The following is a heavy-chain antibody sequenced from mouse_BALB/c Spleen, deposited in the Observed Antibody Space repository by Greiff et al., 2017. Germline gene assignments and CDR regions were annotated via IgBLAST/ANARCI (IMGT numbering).Heavy chain of an antibody. Sequence: VQLQQSGAELAKPGASVKMSCKASGYTFTSYWMHWVKQRPGQGLEWIGYINPSTGYTEYNQKFKDKATLTADKSSSTAYMQLSSLTSEDSAVYYCARLYRYAHMDYWGQGTSVTVSS. V-gene: IGHV1-7*01. D-gene: IGHD2-14*01. J-gene: IGHJ4*01. CDR2: INPSTGYT. CDR3: ARLYRYAHMDY. CDR1: GYTFTSYW.